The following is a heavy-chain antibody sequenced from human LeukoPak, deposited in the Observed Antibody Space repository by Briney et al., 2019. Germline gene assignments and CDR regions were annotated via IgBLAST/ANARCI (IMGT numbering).Heavy chain of an antibody. D-gene: IGHD3-3*01. CDR3: ARAGLRFLEWLSIPFYYYYYMDV. V-gene: IGHV1-2*02. J-gene: IGHJ6*03. Sequence: ASVKVSCKASGYTFTGYYMHWVRQAPGQGLEWMGWINPNSGGTNYAQKFQGRVTMTRDTSISTAYMELSRLRSDDTAVYYCARAGLRFLEWLSIPFYYYYYMDVWGKGTTVTVSS. CDR2: INPNSGGT. CDR1: GYTFTGYY.